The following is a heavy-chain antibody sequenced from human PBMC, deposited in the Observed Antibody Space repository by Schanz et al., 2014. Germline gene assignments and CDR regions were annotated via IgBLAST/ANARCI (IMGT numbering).Heavy chain of an antibody. D-gene: IGHD3-10*01. CDR1: GFTFSTFA. J-gene: IGHJ4*02. CDR3: AKYRGYYRVSGSYRELEY. Sequence: EVQLVESGGDLVQPGGSLRLSCSASGFTFSTFAMHWVRQPPGRGLEWVSYIGNGGVTIYYADSVKGRFTISRDNSKNSLYLQMNSLRPEDTAVYYCAKYRGYYRVSGSYRELEYWGQGTLVTVSS. CDR2: IGNGGVTI. V-gene: IGHV3-48*03.